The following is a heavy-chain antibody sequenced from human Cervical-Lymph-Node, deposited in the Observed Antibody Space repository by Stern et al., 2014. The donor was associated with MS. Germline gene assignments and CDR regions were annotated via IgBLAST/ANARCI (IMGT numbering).Heavy chain of an antibody. CDR2: VYYSGIT. J-gene: IGHJ2*01. V-gene: IGHV4-39*01. Sequence: QLQLQESGPGLVKPSETLSLTCTVSGGSITNRDYWGWIRQSPGKGLEWIGSVYYSGITYYRPSLKSRATISIDTSRHQFFLRLNSVTATDTAVYFCARGVTAVTNYVPNWCFDVWGRGTLVTVSS. CDR1: GGSITNRDY. D-gene: IGHD4-11*01. CDR3: ARGVTAVTNYVPNWCFDV.